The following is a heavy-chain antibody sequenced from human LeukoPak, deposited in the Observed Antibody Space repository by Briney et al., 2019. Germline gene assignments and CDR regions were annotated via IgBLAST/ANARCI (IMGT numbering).Heavy chain of an antibody. V-gene: IGHV1-8*03. D-gene: IGHD6-13*01. Sequence: ASVKVSCEASGYTFTSYGISWVRQAPGQGLEWMGWISAYNGNTGYAQKFQGRVTITRNTSMSTAYMELSSLRSEDTAVYYCARGDGKQQRYNWFDPWGQGTLVTVSS. CDR1: GYTFTSYG. CDR3: ARGDGKQQRYNWFDP. J-gene: IGHJ5*02. CDR2: ISAYNGNT.